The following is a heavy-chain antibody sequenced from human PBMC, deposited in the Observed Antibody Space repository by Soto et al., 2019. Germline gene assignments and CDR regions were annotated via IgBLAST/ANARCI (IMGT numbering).Heavy chain of an antibody. J-gene: IGHJ4*02. CDR2: MSYSGST. CDR3: ARHRVPSVYDPIPGCFDF. CDR1: GASISSSSSY. V-gene: IGHV4-39*01. D-gene: IGHD5-12*01. Sequence: QLQLQESGPGLVKPSETLYITSTVSGASISSSSSYWGWIRQPPGKGLEWIGSMSYSGSTYHNPSLKSPVALSVDTSQSRFSLKLTSVTAADTAVYYCARHRVPSVYDPIPGCFDFWGQGIPVTASS.